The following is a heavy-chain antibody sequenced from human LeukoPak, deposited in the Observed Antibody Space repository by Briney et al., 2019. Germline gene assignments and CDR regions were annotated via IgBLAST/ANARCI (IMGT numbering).Heavy chain of an antibody. J-gene: IGHJ6*04. V-gene: IGHV1-3*01. CDR1: GYTFTSYA. D-gene: IGHD3-10*01. Sequence: ASVKVSCKASGYTFTSYAIHWVRQAPGQRLEWLGWINGGNGNTKYSQKFQDRVTITRDTSASTAYMELSSLRSEDTAVYYCARDLTMIRGAASYYYYGMDVWGKGTTVTVSS. CDR2: INGGNGNT. CDR3: ARDLTMIRGAASYYYYGMDV.